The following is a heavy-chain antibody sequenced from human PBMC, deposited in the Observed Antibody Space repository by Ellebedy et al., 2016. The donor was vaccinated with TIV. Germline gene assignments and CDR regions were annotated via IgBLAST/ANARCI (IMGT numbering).Heavy chain of an antibody. V-gene: IGHV4-39*01. D-gene: IGHD4-17*01. CDR3: SSRESTVTTGASMGFDP. CDR2: FYYSGST. J-gene: IGHJ5*02. Sequence: MPLETLSLTCTVSGGSISSSSHYWGWIRQPPGKGLAWIGSFYYSGSTYYNPSLKSRVTISVDTSKNQFSLKLTAVTAADTAVYYCSSRESTVTTGASMGFDPWGQGTLVTVSS. CDR1: GGSISSSSHY.